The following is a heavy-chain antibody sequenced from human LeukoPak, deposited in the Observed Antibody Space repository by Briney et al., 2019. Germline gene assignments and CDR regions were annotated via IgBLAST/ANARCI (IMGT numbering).Heavy chain of an antibody. CDR2: ISSSSSYI. Sequence: GGSLRLSCAASGFTFSSYSMNWVRQAPGKGLEWVSSISSSSSYIYYADSVKGRFTISRDNAKNSLYLQMNSLRAEDTAVYYCARRFLRVAATPGPFDYWGQGTLVTVSS. V-gene: IGHV3-21*01. D-gene: IGHD2-15*01. J-gene: IGHJ4*02. CDR3: ARRFLRVAATPGPFDY. CDR1: GFTFSSYS.